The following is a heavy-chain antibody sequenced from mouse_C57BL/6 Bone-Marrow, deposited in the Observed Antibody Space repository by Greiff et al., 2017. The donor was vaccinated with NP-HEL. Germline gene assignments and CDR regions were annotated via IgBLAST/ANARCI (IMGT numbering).Heavy chain of an antibody. J-gene: IGHJ1*03. Sequence: EVMLVESGGGLVKPGGSLKLSCAASGFTFSSYAMSWVRQTPEKRLEWVATISDGGSYTYYPDNVKGRFTISRDNAKNNLYLQMSHLKSEDTAMYYCARITTVVARYFDVWGTGTTVTVSS. D-gene: IGHD1-1*01. CDR1: GFTFSSYA. CDR2: ISDGGSYT. CDR3: ARITTVVARYFDV. V-gene: IGHV5-4*03.